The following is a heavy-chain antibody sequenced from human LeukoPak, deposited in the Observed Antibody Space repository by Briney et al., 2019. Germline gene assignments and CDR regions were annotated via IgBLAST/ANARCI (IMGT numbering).Heavy chain of an antibody. V-gene: IGHV3-23*01. CDR2: ISGSGGST. CDR3: VKVGGKYCSSSSCYFDY. J-gene: IGHJ4*02. D-gene: IGHD2-15*01. Sequence: GGSLRLSCAASGFTFSSYAMSWVRQAPGKGLEWVSAISGSGGSTYYADSVKGRFTISRDSSKNTLYLQMNSLRAEDTAVYYCVKVGGKYCSSSSCYFDYWGQGTLVTVSS. CDR1: GFTFSSYA.